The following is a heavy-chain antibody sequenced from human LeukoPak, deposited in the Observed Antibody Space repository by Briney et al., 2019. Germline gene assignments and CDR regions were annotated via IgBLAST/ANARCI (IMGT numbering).Heavy chain of an antibody. CDR1: GFSFRSYW. J-gene: IGHJ3*01. V-gene: IGHV3-23*01. D-gene: IGHD7-27*01. Sequence: GGSLRLSCGASGFSFRSYWMHWVRQAPGKGLEWVSAISGGGDRTYYADSVQGRFAISRDDSKNTLYLQMNNLRAEDTALYYCAKDRWGGDAFDVWGQGTMVTVSS. CDR3: AKDRWGGDAFDV. CDR2: ISGGGDRT.